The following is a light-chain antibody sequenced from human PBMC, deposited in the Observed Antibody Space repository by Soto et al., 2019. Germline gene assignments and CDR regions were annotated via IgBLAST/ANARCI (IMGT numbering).Light chain of an antibody. CDR2: GAS. Sequence: EIVLTQSPGTLSLSPGERATLSCRASQSVSSSYLAWYRQKPGQAPWLLIYGASNRASGVPDRFSGSGSGTDFTLTISGLEPEDFAVYYCQQYDSSPFTFGQGTRLDI. CDR3: QQYDSSPFT. J-gene: IGKJ5*01. CDR1: QSVSSSY. V-gene: IGKV3-20*01.